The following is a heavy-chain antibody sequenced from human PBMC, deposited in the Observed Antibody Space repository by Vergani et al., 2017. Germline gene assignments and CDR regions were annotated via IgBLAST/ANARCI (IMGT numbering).Heavy chain of an antibody. CDR2: ISYDGSNK. D-gene: IGHD5-18*01. Sequence: QVQLVESGGGVVQPGRSLRLSCAASGFTFSSYAMHWVRQAPGKGLEWVAVISYDGSNKYYADSVKGRFTISRDNSKNTLYLQMNSLRAEDTAVYYCAAPKYARDTAMARIDYWGQGTLVTVSS. CDR1: GFTFSSYA. J-gene: IGHJ4*02. CDR3: AAPKYARDTAMARIDY. V-gene: IGHV3-30-3*01.